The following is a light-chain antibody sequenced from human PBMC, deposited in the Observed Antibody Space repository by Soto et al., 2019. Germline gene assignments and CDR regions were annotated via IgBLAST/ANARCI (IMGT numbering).Light chain of an antibody. CDR3: QQYGSSSSWT. Sequence: IVLTQSPGTLSLSPGERATLSCRASESLSSNYLAWHQQKPGQAPRLLIYGASSRATGIPDRFSGSGSGTDFTLTINRLEPEDFAVYYCQQYGSSSSWTFGQGTKVDIK. CDR1: ESLSSNY. V-gene: IGKV3-20*01. CDR2: GAS. J-gene: IGKJ1*01.